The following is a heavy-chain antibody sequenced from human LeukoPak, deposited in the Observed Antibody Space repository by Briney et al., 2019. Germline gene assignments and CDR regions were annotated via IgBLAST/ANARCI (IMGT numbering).Heavy chain of an antibody. D-gene: IGHD2-21*01. CDR2: IKPKTDGETT. CDR1: GFTFDDYA. J-gene: IGHJ4*02. V-gene: IGHV3-15*07. CDR3: ITPLPYSAQ. Sequence: GGSLRLSCAASGFTFDDYAMHWVRQAPGKGLEWVGRIKPKTDGETTEYAAPVKDRFSISRDDSKSMMYLQMNSLKTEDTAVYYCITPLPYSAQGGQGTLVTVSS.